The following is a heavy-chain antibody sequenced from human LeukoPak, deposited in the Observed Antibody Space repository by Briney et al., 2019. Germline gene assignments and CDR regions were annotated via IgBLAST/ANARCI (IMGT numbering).Heavy chain of an antibody. CDR2: PFASGKT. J-gene: IGHJ4*01. CDR3: AGSVYSQPDQ. V-gene: IGHV3-53*01. D-gene: IGHD4-11*01. CDR1: TLSVSYNY. Sequence: GSLRLSCAASTLSVSYNYMNWVRQAPGKGLEWVALPFASGKTYYADSVKGRFTISGDPSKSTLHLQMNSLRFEDTALYFCAGSVYSQPDQWGQGTQVAVSS.